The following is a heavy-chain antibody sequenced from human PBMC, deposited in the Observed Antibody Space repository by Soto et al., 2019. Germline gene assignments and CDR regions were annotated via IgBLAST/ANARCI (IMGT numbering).Heavy chain of an antibody. V-gene: IGHV3-23*01. Sequence: GESLKISCLGSGFTFSSYGMSWVRQAAGKGLEWVSGISGGGSGTYYADSVKGRFTISRDNFKSTLYLEMNSLRAEDTAVYYCVVRPETSGFRYWGQGTLVTVSS. J-gene: IGHJ4*02. D-gene: IGHD6-6*01. CDR2: ISGGGSGT. CDR1: GFTFSSYG. CDR3: VVRPETSGFRY.